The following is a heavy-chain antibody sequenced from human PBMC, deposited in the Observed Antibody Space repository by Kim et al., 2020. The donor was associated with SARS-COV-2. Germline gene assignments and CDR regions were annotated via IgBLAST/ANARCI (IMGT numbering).Heavy chain of an antibody. CDR2: ITNGGGGT. CDR1: GFTFSSYA. CDR3: VKVDSAGRGSFDY. D-gene: IGHD2-15*01. Sequence: GGSLRLSCAASGFTFSSYAMTWVRQAPGKGLQWVSLITNGGGGTYYADSVKGRFTISRDNSQNTLYLQMNSLRVEDTAVYYCVKVDSAGRGSFDYWGQGTLVTVSS. J-gene: IGHJ4*02. V-gene: IGHV3-23*01.